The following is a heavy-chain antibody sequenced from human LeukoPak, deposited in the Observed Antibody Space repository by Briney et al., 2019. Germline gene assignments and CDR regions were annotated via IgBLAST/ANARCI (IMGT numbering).Heavy chain of an antibody. V-gene: IGHV1-2*02. D-gene: IGHD6-13*01. Sequence: ASVKVSCKASGYTFTGYYMHWVRQAPGQGLEWMGWINPNSGGTNYAQKFQGRVTMTRDTSISTAYMELSRLRSDDTDVYYCARGEQQLVFGYYFDYWGQGTLVTVSS. J-gene: IGHJ4*02. CDR2: INPNSGGT. CDR3: ARGEQQLVFGYYFDY. CDR1: GYTFTGYY.